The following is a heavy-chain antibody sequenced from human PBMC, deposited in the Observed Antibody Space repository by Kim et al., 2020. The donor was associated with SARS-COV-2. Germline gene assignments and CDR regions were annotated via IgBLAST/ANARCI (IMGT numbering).Heavy chain of an antibody. J-gene: IGHJ4*02. V-gene: IGHV3-48*03. Sequence: GGSLRLSCTASGFSFSSYEMNWVRQAPGKGREWVSHISTSGSTIYYADSVKGRFTISRDNAKNSLFLQVNSLRAEDTAVYYCARGGDYYDSSGFYSDYWGPGTLVTVSS. CDR1: GFSFSSYE. CDR2: ISTSGSTI. D-gene: IGHD3-22*01. CDR3: ARGGDYYDSSGFYSDY.